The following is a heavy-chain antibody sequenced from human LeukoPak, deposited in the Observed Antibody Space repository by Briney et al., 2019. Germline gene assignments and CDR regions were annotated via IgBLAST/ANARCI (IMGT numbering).Heavy chain of an antibody. V-gene: IGHV4-39*01. D-gene: IGHD6-19*01. J-gene: IGHJ5*02. CDR2: INYSGTT. CDR1: GGSISSSSYY. CDR3: ARRPAGLNWFDP. Sequence: PSETLSPTCTVSGGSISSSSYYWGWIRQPPGKGLEWIGSINYSGTTYYNPALKSRVTTFVDTSKNQFSLRLSSVTAADTAVYYCARRPAGLNWFDPWGQGTLVTVSS.